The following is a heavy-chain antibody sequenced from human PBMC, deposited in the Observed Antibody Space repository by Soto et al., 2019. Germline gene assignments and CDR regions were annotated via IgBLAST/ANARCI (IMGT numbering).Heavy chain of an antibody. V-gene: IGHV1-69*02. D-gene: IGHD6-19*01. Sequence: QVQLVQSGAEVKKPGSSVKVSCKASGGTFSSYTISWVRQAPGQGLEWMGRIIPILGIANYAQKFLGRVTITADKSTSTAYMELSSLRSEDTAVYYCARAIAVAGNGVDYYYYYMDVWGKGTTVTVSS. CDR3: ARAIAVAGNGVDYYYYYMDV. CDR2: IIPILGIA. CDR1: GGTFSSYT. J-gene: IGHJ6*03.